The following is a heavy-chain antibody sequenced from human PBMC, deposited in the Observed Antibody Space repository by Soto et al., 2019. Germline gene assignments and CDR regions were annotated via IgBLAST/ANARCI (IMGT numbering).Heavy chain of an antibody. CDR3: ATYYYGSGSYFDDY. J-gene: IGHJ4*02. CDR2: ISYDGSNK. CDR1: GFTFSSYA. V-gene: IGHV3-30-3*01. D-gene: IGHD3-10*01. Sequence: QVQLVESGGGVVQPGRSLRLSCAASGFTFSSYAMHWVRQAPGKGLEWVAVISYDGSNKYYADSVKGRFTISRDNSKNTLYLHMNSLRAEDTAVYYCATYYYGSGSYFDDYWGQGTLVTVSS.